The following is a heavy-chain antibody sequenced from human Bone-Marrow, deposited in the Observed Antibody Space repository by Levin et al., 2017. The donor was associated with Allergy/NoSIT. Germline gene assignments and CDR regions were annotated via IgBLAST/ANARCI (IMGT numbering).Heavy chain of an antibody. CDR2: IYPTDSDT. CDR3: ARRGDSRYYESSGAYAMDV. J-gene: IGHJ6*02. D-gene: IGHD3-22*01. V-gene: IGHV5-51*01. CDR1: GYSFPNYW. Sequence: GESLKISCKGSGYSFPNYWIAWVRQMPGKGLEWMGIIYPTDSDTRYSPSFQGQVTISADKSMSTAYLQWSRPKASDTAMYYCARRGDSRYYESSGAYAMDVWGPGTTVTVSS.